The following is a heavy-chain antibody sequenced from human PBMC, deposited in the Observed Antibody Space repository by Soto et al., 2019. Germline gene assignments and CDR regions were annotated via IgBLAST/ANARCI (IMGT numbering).Heavy chain of an antibody. D-gene: IGHD2-15*01. CDR3: ARDSRVVVASFFDY. V-gene: IGHV4-39*02. J-gene: IGHJ4*02. Sequence: QLQLQESGPGLVKPSETLSLTCTVSGGSISSSSYYWGWIRQPPGKGLEWIGSIYYSGSTYYNPPLKSRVTISVDTSMNQFSLKLSSVTAADTAVYYCARDSRVVVASFFDYWGQGTLVTVSS. CDR2: IYYSGST. CDR1: GGSISSSSYY.